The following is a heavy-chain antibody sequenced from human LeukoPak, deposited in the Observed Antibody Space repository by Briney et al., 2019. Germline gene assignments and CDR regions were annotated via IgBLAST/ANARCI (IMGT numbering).Heavy chain of an antibody. CDR3: AKDIGQQLVRGADY. J-gene: IGHJ4*02. V-gene: IGHV3-30*02. CDR1: GFTFSSYG. CDR2: IWYDGSNK. D-gene: IGHD6-13*01. Sequence: GGSLRLSCAASGFTFSSYGMHWVRQAPGKGLEWVAVIWYDGSNKYYSDSVKGRFTISRDYSKNTLYLQMNSLRAEDTAVYYCAKDIGQQLVRGADYWGQGTLVTVSS.